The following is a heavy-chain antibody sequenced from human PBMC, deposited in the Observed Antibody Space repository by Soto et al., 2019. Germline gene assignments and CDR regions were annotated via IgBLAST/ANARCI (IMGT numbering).Heavy chain of an antibody. CDR2: IVVGSGNT. Sequence: ASVKVSCKASGFTFTSSAVQWVRQARGQRLEWIGWIVVGSGNTNYAQKFQERFTITRYMSTSTAYMELSSLRSEDTAVYYCAAGSDEGIAVAVWGQGTLVTVSS. D-gene: IGHD6-19*01. CDR3: AAGSDEGIAVAV. CDR1: GFTFTSSA. V-gene: IGHV1-58*01. J-gene: IGHJ4*02.